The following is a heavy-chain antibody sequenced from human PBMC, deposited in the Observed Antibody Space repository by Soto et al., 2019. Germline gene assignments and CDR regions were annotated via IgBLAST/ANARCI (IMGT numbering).Heavy chain of an antibody. J-gene: IGHJ4*02. Sequence: QVQLVESGGGVVQPGRSLRLSCAASGFTFSSYGMHWVRQAPGKGLEWVAVISYDGSNKYYADSVKGRFTISRDNSKNTLYLHMNSLRAEDTAVYYCAKDRGYSYGYGFDYWGQGTLVTVSS. CDR2: ISYDGSNK. V-gene: IGHV3-30*18. CDR1: GFTFSSYG. CDR3: AKDRGYSYGYGFDY. D-gene: IGHD5-18*01.